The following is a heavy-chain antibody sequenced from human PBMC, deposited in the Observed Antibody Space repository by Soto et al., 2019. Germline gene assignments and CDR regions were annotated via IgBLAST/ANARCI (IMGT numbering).Heavy chain of an antibody. D-gene: IGHD3-9*01. CDR1: GFTFTNAW. Sequence: EVQLVESGGGLVKPGGSLRLSCAASGFTFTNAWMSWVRQAPGKGLEWVGRIKSKTDGGTTDYAAPVKGRFTISRDDSNNALYLQMNSLKTEDTAVYYCTTDLSLTGYLDYYYGMDVWGQGTTVTVSS. CDR2: IKSKTDGGTT. CDR3: TTDLSLTGYLDYYYGMDV. V-gene: IGHV3-15*01. J-gene: IGHJ6*02.